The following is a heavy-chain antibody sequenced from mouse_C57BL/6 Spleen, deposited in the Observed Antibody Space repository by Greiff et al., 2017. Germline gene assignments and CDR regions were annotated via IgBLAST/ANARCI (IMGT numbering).Heavy chain of an antibody. D-gene: IGHD1-1*01. Sequence: QVQLQQPGAELVKPGASVKMSCKASGYTFTSYWITWVKQRPGQGLEWIGDIYPGSGSTNYNEKFKSKATLTVDTSSSTAYMHLSSLTSEDSAVYYCARFSYYYGSGYARDYWGQGTSVTVSS. CDR2: IYPGSGST. V-gene: IGHV1-55*01. CDR1: GYTFTSYW. CDR3: ARFSYYYGSGYARDY. J-gene: IGHJ4*01.